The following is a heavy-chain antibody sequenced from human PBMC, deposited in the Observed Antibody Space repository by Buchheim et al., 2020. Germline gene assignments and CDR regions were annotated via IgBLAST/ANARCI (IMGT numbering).Heavy chain of an antibody. D-gene: IGHD6-6*01. V-gene: IGHV1-46*01. CDR2: INPSGGST. CDR1: RYTFTSYY. Sequence: QVQLVQSGAEVKKPGASVKVSCKASRYTFTSYYMHWVRQAPGQGLEWMGIINPSGGSTSYAQKFQGRVTMTRDTSTSTVYMELSSLRSEDTAVYYCATTFRFVHSSSSGWFDPWGQGTL. J-gene: IGHJ5*02. CDR3: ATTFRFVHSSSSGWFDP.